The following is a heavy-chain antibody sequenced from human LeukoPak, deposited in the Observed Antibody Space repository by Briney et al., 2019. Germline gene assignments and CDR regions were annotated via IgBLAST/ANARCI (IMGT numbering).Heavy chain of an antibody. J-gene: IGHJ5*02. Sequence: GGSLRLSCAASGFTFSSYAMSWVRHAPGKGLEWVSAISGSGGSTYYADSVKGRFTISRDNSKNTLYLQMNSLRAEDTAVYYCAKGREYYDSSGYPLNWLDPWGQGTLVTVSS. CDR2: ISGSGGST. D-gene: IGHD3-22*01. V-gene: IGHV3-23*01. CDR1: GFTFSSYA. CDR3: AKGREYYDSSGYPLNWLDP.